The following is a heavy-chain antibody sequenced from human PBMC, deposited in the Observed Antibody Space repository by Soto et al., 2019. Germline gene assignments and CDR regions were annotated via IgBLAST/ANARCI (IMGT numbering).Heavy chain of an antibody. CDR2: IYWDDDK. D-gene: IGHD3-3*01. V-gene: IGHV2-5*02. J-gene: IGHJ4*02. Sequence: QITLNESGPTVVRPTETLTLTCRFSGFSLTTSGVGVGWVRQSPGKAPEWLALIYWDDDKLYSESLKSRLIITKDTSKNQVVLTVANLDPTDTATYYCAHRVLRTVFGLVTTTAIYFDFWGQGTPVAVSS. CDR1: GFSLTTSGVG. CDR3: AHRVLRTVFGLVTTTAIYFDF.